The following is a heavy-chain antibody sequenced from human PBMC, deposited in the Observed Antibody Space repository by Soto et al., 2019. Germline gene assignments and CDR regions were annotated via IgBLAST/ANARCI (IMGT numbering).Heavy chain of an antibody. J-gene: IGHJ5*02. V-gene: IGHV1-18*04. CDR1: GYTFTSFG. CDR2: ISADNGNT. Sequence: QVQLVQSGTEVQKPGASVKVSCKASGYTFTSFGISWVRQAPGQGLEWMGWISADNGNTKYAQKLQGRVTMTTDTSMSTAYMELRSLRSDDTAVYYCARAPTVVMNNWFDPWGQGNLVTVSS. CDR3: ARAPTVVMNNWFDP. D-gene: IGHD4-17*01.